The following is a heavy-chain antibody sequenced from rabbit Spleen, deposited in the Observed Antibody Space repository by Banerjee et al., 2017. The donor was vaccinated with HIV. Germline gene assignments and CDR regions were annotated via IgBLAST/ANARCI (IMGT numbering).Heavy chain of an antibody. CDR2: IAGSSSGFT. Sequence: QSLEESGGGLVQPEGSLTLTCTASGFSFNNNYYMCWVRQAPGKGLEWISCIAGSSSGFTYSATWAKGRFTISRENAQNTVFLQMTSLTAADTATYFCARDGAGGSYFALWGPGTLVTVS. J-gene: IGHJ4*01. D-gene: IGHD8-1*01. V-gene: IGHV1S40*01. CDR3: ARDGAGGSYFAL. CDR1: GFSFNNNYY.